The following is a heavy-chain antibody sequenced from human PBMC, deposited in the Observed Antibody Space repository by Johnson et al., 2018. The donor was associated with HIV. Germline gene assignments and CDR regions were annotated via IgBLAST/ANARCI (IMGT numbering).Heavy chain of an antibody. J-gene: IGHJ3*02. CDR2: IYSGGST. CDR1: GFTVSSNY. CDR3: AKDRRDVYTSLGAFDI. Sequence: VQLVESGGGLIQPGGSLRLSCAASGFTVSSNYMSWVRQAPGKGLEWVSVIYSGGSTYYADSVKGRFTISRDNSKNTLYLQMNSLRAEDTAVYYCAKDRRDVYTSLGAFDIWGQGTLVTVSS. D-gene: IGHD5-24*01. V-gene: IGHV3-53*01.